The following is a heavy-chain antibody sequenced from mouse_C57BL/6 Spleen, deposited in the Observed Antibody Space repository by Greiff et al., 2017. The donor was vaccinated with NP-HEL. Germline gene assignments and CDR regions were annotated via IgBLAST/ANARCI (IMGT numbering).Heavy chain of an antibody. CDR2: IYPRDGST. J-gene: IGHJ4*01. Sequence: VQLKQSGPELVKPGASVKLSCKASGYTFTSYDINWVKQRPGQGLEWIGWIYPRDGSTKYNEKFKGKATLTVDTSSSTAYMELHSLTSEDSAVYFCARGYGSSYLYYAMDYWGQGTSVTVSS. D-gene: IGHD1-1*01. V-gene: IGHV1-85*01. CDR1: GYTFTSYD. CDR3: ARGYGSSYLYYAMDY.